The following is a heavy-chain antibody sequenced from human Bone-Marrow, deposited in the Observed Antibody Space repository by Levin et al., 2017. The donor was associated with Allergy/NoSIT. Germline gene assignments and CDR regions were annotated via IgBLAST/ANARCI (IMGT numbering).Heavy chain of an antibody. Sequence: PGGSLRLSCAASGFSFSSYDMTWVRQAPGKGLEWLSYISSSSSPIYYADSLKGRFTISRDNAKNSLYLQMNSLRDEDTAVYYCAREQGRYFDYWGQGTLVTVSS. CDR1: GFSFSSYD. V-gene: IGHV3-48*02. J-gene: IGHJ4*02. CDR2: ISSSSSPI. CDR3: AREQGRYFDY.